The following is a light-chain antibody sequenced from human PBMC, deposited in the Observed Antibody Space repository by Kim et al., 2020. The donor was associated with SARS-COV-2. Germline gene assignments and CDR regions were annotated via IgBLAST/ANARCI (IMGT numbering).Light chain of an antibody. CDR2: VAS. J-gene: IGKJ1*01. V-gene: IGKV1-39*01. Sequence: ASVGDRITITCRASQSIDTYLKWYQQKPGKAPKLLIYVASTLQSGVPSRFSGSGSGTEFTLTISSLQPEDSATYYCQQSYSSACTFGQGTKVEIK. CDR3: QQSYSSACT. CDR1: QSIDTY.